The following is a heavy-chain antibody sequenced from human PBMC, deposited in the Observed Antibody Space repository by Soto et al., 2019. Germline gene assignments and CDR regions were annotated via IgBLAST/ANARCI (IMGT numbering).Heavy chain of an antibody. J-gene: IGHJ4*02. CDR3: ARETPGIDY. CDR2: ISSSDSVT. Sequence: GGSLRLSCAASEFTFSDYAMNWVRQAPGKGLEWVSTISSSDSVTYFADSVKGRFTISRDNSKNTLYLQMNSLRAEDTAVYYCARETPGIDYWGQGTLVTVSS. CDR1: EFTFSDYA. V-gene: IGHV3-23*01.